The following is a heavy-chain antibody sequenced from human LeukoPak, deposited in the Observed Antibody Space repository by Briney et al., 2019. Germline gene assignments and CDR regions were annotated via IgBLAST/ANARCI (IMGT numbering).Heavy chain of an antibody. V-gene: IGHV3-33*06. CDR3: AKDATEFGDSHFDC. CDR1: GFTFNSYG. Sequence: PGGSLRLSCEVSGFTFNSYGMHWVRQAPGKGLEWVAAIWNDGSHEYYADSEKGRFTISRDNFRNTVYLQMNSLRAEDTAVYYCAKDATEFGDSHFDCWGQGTLVTVPS. D-gene: IGHD2-21*02. J-gene: IGHJ4*02. CDR2: IWNDGSHE.